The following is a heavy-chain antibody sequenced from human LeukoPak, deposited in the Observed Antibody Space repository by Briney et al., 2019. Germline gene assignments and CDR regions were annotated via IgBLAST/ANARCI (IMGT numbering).Heavy chain of an antibody. J-gene: IGHJ4*02. Sequence: GSSVKVSCKASGGTFSSYTISWVRQAPGQGLEWMGRIFPILGIANYAQKFQGRVTITADKSTSTAYMELSSLRSEDTAVYYCASAGPSYGSGVDYWGQGTLVTVSS. D-gene: IGHD3-10*01. CDR2: IFPILGIA. CDR3: ASAGPSYGSGVDY. V-gene: IGHV1-69*02. CDR1: GGTFSSYT.